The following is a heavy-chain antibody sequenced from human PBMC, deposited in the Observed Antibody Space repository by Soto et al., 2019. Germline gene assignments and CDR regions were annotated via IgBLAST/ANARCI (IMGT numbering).Heavy chain of an antibody. CDR3: ATTLYDFWSGYYTATTPFDY. J-gene: IGHJ4*02. D-gene: IGHD3-3*01. CDR2: ISGSGGST. Sequence: GSLRLSCAASGFPFSSYAMSCARQAPGKGLEWVSAISGSGGSTYYADSVKGRFTISRDNSKNTLYLQMNSLRAEDTAVYYCATTLYDFWSGYYTATTPFDYWGQGTLVTVSS. V-gene: IGHV3-23*01. CDR1: GFPFSSYA.